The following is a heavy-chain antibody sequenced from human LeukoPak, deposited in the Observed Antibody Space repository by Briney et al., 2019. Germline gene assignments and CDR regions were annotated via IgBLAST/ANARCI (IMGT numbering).Heavy chain of an antibody. D-gene: IGHD7-27*01. CDR1: GYTFTGYY. V-gene: IGHV1-2*02. Sequence: ASVKVSCRASGYTFTGYYMHWVRQAPGQGLEWMGWINPNSGGTNYAQKFQGRVTMTRDTSISTAYMELSRLRSDDTAVYYCAIGPPYAPGVLDVWGKGTTVTISS. CDR2: INPNSGGT. CDR3: AIGPPYAPGVLDV. J-gene: IGHJ6*04.